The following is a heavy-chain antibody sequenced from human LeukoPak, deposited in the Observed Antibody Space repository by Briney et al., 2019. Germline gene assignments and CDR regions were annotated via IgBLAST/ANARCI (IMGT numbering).Heavy chain of an antibody. D-gene: IGHD6-13*01. CDR3: AKPHPRYSSSWYYTYYYGMDV. CDR1: GFTFSSSW. CDR2: TDTDGSKT. Sequence: GGSLTLSCAASGFTFSSSWMYWVRQAPGKGLVWVSRTDTDGSKTDYADSVKGRFTISRDNAKNTLYLQMNSLRAEDTAVYYCAKPHPRYSSSWYYTYYYGMDVWGQGTTVTVSS. J-gene: IGHJ6*02. V-gene: IGHV3-74*01.